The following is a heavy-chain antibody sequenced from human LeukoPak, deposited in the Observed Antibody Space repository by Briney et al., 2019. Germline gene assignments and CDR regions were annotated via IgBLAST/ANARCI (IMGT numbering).Heavy chain of an antibody. V-gene: IGHV1-2*02. D-gene: IGHD4-17*01. CDR3: ARVLFSDYGDYGVWFDP. Sequence: GASVKVSCKASGYIFTGYYMYWVRQAPGQGLEWMGWINPNSGDTNYVQKFQGRVTMTRDTSISIAYMELSRLRSDDTAVYYCARVLFSDYGDYGVWFDPWGQGTLVTVSS. J-gene: IGHJ5*02. CDR1: GYIFTGYY. CDR2: INPNSGDT.